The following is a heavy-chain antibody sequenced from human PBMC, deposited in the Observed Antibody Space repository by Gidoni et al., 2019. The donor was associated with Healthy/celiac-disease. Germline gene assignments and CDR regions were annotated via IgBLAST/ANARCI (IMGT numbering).Heavy chain of an antibody. Sequence: QVQLQESGPGLVKPSETRSLTCTVSGGSISSYYWSWIRQPPGKGLEWIGYIYYSGSTNYNPSLKSRVTISVDTSKNQFSLKLSSVTAADTAVYYCARLAYYYDSSGYYLGAFDIWGQGTMVTVSS. V-gene: IGHV4-59*01. J-gene: IGHJ3*02. CDR1: GGSISSYY. D-gene: IGHD3-22*01. CDR3: ARLAYYYDSSGYYLGAFDI. CDR2: IYYSGST.